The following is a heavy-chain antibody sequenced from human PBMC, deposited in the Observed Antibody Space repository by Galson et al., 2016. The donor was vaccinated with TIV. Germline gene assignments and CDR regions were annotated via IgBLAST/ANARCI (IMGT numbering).Heavy chain of an antibody. CDR2: FFHPGAV. D-gene: IGHD2-21*02. CDR3: TRHIGGDFGDY. CDR1: GYSINSHYF. Sequence: LSLTCTVSGYSINSHYFWAWLLQPPGKGLEWIGSFFHPGAVYYNPSLERRVTMSGDTSKNHFSLRLTSVTAADTAIYYCTRHIGGDFGDYVGQGILVTVSS. J-gene: IGHJ4*02. V-gene: IGHV4-38-2*02.